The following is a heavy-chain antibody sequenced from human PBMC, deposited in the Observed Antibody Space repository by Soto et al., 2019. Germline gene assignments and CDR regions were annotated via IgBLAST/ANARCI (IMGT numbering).Heavy chain of an antibody. V-gene: IGHV3-23*01. CDR2: ISPGADVS. D-gene: IGHD1-20*01. CDR3: VRRAITATTKWGAFDV. Sequence: EVQLLESGGGLVQPGGSLRLSCAASGFTFSSFVMNWVRQPPGKGLEWVSTISPGADVSHYTDSVKGRFTISRDNSRRTLHLQMDSLRVEDAAVYFCVRRAITATTKWGAFDVWGQGTAVTVSS. CDR1: GFTFSSFV. J-gene: IGHJ3*01.